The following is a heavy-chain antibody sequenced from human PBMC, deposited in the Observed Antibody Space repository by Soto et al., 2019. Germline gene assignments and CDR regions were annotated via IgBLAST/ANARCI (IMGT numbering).Heavy chain of an antibody. J-gene: IGHJ4*02. CDR3: ARDPSGSGSYFDY. CDR1: GGSISSGGYY. V-gene: IGHV4-31*03. CDR2: IYYSGRT. D-gene: IGHD3-10*01. Sequence: QVQLQESGPGPVKPSQTLSLTCTVSGGSISSGGYYWSWIRQHPGKGLEWIGYIYYSGRTYYNPSLKSRVTRSIDTSKNQFSLKLSSVTAADTAVYYCARDPSGSGSYFDYWGQGTLVTVSS.